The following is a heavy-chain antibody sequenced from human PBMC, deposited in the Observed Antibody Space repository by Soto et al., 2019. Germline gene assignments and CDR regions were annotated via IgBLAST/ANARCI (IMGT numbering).Heavy chain of an antibody. J-gene: IGHJ5*02. V-gene: IGHV4-30-2*01. Sequence: QLQLKESGSGLVKPSQTLSLTCAVSGGSISSGGYSWSWIRQPPGKGLEWIGYIYHSGSTYYNPSLKSRVAISVDRSKNQFSLKLSSVTAADTAVYYCARVPDRWGQGTLVTVSS. D-gene: IGHD2-2*01. CDR2: IYHSGST. CDR3: ARVPDR. CDR1: GGSISSGGYS.